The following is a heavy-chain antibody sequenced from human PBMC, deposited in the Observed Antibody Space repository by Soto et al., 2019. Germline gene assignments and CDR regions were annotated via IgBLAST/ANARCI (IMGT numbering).Heavy chain of an antibody. D-gene: IGHD3-22*01. J-gene: IGHJ6*02. CDR2: IIPIFGTA. CDR3: AEGGAGGYLTYGMDV. V-gene: IGHV1-69*01. Sequence: QVQLVQSGAEVKKPGSSVKVSCKASGGTFSSYAISWVRQAPGQGLEWMGGIIPIFGTANYAQKFQGRVTIPADESTSTAYMGLSSLRSEDRAVYYCAEGGAGGYLTYGMDVWGQGTTVTVSS. CDR1: GGTFSSYA.